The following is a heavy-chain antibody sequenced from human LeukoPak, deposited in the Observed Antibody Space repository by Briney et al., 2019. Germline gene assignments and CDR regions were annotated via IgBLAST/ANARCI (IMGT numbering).Heavy chain of an antibody. D-gene: IGHD3-22*01. J-gene: IGHJ4*02. V-gene: IGHV3-21*04. CDR3: AKHDTLRITMIDYDY. CDR1: GFTFSSYS. Sequence: GGSLRLSCAASGFTFSSYSMNWVRQAPGKGLEWVSSISSSSSNIYYADSVKGRFTISRDNSKNTLYLQMNSLRAEDTAVYYCAKHDTLRITMIDYDYWGQGTLVTVPS. CDR2: ISSSSSNI.